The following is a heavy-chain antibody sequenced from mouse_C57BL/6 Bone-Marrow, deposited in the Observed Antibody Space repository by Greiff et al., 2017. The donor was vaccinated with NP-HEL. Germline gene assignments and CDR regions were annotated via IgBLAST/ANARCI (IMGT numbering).Heavy chain of an antibody. V-gene: IGHV1-61*01. CDR1: GYTFTSYW. Sequence: QVQLQQPGAELVRPGSSVKLSCKASGYTFTSYWMDWVKQRPGQGLEWIGNIYPSDSETHYNQKFKDKATLTVDKSSSTAYMQLSSLTSEDSAVYYCARGVVAREGYAMDYWGQGTSVTVSS. CDR2: IYPSDSET. J-gene: IGHJ4*01. D-gene: IGHD1-1*01. CDR3: ARGVVAREGYAMDY.